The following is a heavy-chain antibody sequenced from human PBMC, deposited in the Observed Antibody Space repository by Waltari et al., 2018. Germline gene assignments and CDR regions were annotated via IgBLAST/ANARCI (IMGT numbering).Heavy chain of an antibody. V-gene: IGHV3-48*03. J-gene: IGHJ4*02. Sequence: EVQLVESGGGLVQPGGSLRLSCAASGFTFSSYEMNWVRQAPGKGLEWVSYISSSGSTIYYADAVKGRFTISRDNAKNSLYLQMNSLRAEDTAVYYCARESVGGDYFGYWGQGTLVTVSS. CDR1: GFTFSSYE. CDR2: ISSSGSTI. CDR3: ARESVGGDYFGY. D-gene: IGHD3-16*01.